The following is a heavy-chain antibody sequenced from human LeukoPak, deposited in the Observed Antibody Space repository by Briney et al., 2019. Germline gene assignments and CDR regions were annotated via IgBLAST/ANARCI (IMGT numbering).Heavy chain of an antibody. CDR3: AKARRDWRGNYYDSSGYYPNAFDI. Sequence: TGGSLRLSCAASGFTFSSYAMSWVRQAPGKELEWVSAISGSGGSTYYADSVKGRFTISRDNSKNTLYLQMNSLRAEDTAVYYCAKARRDWRGNYYDSSGYYPNAFDIWGQGTMVTVSS. V-gene: IGHV3-23*01. D-gene: IGHD3-22*01. CDR2: ISGSGGST. J-gene: IGHJ3*02. CDR1: GFTFSSYA.